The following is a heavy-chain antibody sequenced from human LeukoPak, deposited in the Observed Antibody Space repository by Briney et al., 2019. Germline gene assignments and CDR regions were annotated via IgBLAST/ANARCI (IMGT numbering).Heavy chain of an antibody. CDR1: GYTFSSYY. D-gene: IGHD3-22*01. V-gene: IGHV1-2*02. J-gene: IGHJ4*02. CDR3: ARFDSSGYLGIDY. Sequence: GASVKISCKASGYTFSSYYMHWVRQAPGQGLEWMGWINPNSGGTNYAQKFQGRVTMTRDTSISTAYMELSRLRSDDTAVYYCARFDSSGYLGIDYWGQGTLVTVSS. CDR2: INPNSGGT.